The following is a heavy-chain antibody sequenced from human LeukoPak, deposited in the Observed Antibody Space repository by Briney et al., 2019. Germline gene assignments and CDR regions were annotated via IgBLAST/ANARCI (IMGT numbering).Heavy chain of an antibody. D-gene: IGHD1-26*01. CDR2: INHSGST. V-gene: IGHV4-34*01. CDR1: GGSFSGYY. CDR3: ARRLRPRYSGSYKAFDY. J-gene: IGHJ4*02. Sequence: SETLSLTCAVYGGSFSGYYWSWIRQPPGKGLEWIGEINHSGSTNYNPSLKSRVTISVDTSKNQFSLKLSSVTAADTAVYYCARRLRPRYSGSYKAFDYWGQGTLVTVSS.